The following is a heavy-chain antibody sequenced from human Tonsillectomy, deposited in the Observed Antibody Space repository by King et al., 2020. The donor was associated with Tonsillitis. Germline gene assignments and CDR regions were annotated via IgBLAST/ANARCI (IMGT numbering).Heavy chain of an antibody. CDR1: GFIFGNVW. CDR3: TTYITRVLPLNADY. CDR2: IKSKSDGETT. J-gene: IGHJ4*02. V-gene: IGHV3-15*01. Sequence: VQLVESGGGLAKPGGSLRLSCVGSGFIFGNVWMSWVRQAPGKGLEWVGRIKSKSDGETTDYAAPVKGRFSISRDDSKNTLFLQMNSLNAEDTALYYCTTYITRVLPLNADYGGQGALVNVSA. D-gene: IGHD3-10*01.